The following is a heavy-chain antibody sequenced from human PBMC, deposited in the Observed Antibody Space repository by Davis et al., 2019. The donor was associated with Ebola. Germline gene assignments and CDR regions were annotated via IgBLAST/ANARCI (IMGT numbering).Heavy chain of an antibody. CDR2: INHIGIT. Sequence: PSETLSLTCAVSGGSFSGSYWSWIRQPPGKGLEWLGEINHIGITKYNPSVNSRVTISLDTSKNQFSLELTSVTAADTAVYYCARSTHLFRSWLYWGQGTLVTVSS. D-gene: IGHD3-3*01. CDR1: GGSFSGSY. J-gene: IGHJ4*02. CDR3: ARSTHLFRSWLY. V-gene: IGHV4-34*01.